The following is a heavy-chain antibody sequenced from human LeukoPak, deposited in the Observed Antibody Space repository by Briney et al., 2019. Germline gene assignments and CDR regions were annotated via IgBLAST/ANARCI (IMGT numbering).Heavy chain of an antibody. Sequence: GASVKVSCKASGYTFTSYDINWVRQATGQGLEWMGWMNPNSGNTGYAQKFQGRVTMTRNTSISTAYMELSSLRSEDTAVYCCARAGRDDYYGSGSDGDFDYWGQGTLVTVSS. J-gene: IGHJ4*02. D-gene: IGHD3-10*01. CDR3: ARAGRDDYYGSGSDGDFDY. V-gene: IGHV1-8*01. CDR1: GYTFTSYD. CDR2: MNPNSGNT.